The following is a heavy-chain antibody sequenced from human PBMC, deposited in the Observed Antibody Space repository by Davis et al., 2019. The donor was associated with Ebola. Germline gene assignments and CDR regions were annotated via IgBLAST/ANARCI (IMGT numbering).Heavy chain of an antibody. CDR3: ARDKYGSGSPSYYGMDV. Sequence: SVKVSCKASGGTFSSYAISWVRQAPGQGLEWMGGIIPIFGTANYAQKFQGRVTITADKSTSTAYMELSSLRSEDTAVYYCARDKYGSGSPSYYGMDVWGQGTTVTVSS. V-gene: IGHV1-69*06. CDR2: IIPIFGTA. D-gene: IGHD3-10*01. J-gene: IGHJ6*02. CDR1: GGTFSSYA.